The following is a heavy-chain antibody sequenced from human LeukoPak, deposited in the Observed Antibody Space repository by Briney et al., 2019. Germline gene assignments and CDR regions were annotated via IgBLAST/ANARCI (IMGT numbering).Heavy chain of an antibody. D-gene: IGHD3-22*01. CDR1: GYTFTRYY. CDR3: ARDCVPTQNYYDSSGYHYDY. CDR2: INPSGGST. J-gene: IGHJ4*02. Sequence: ASVKVSCKASGYTFTRYYMHWVRQAPGQGLEWMGIINPSGGSTSYAQKFQGRVTMTRDTSTSTVYMELSSLRSEDTAVYYCARDCVPTQNYYDSSGYHYDYWGQGTLATVSS. V-gene: IGHV1-46*01.